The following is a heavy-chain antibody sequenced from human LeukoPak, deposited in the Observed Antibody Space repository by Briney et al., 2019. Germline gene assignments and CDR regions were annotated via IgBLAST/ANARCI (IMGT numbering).Heavy chain of an antibody. V-gene: IGHV3-7*03. CDR2: IKQDGSEK. CDR1: GFTFSSYR. CDR3: ARVRYYYDSSGTYYFDY. Sequence: GGSLRLSCAASGFTFSSYRMSWVRQAPGKGLEWVANIKQDGSEKYYVDSVKGRFTISRDNAKNSLYLQMNSLRAEDTAVYYCARVRYYYDSSGTYYFDYWGQGTLVTVSS. J-gene: IGHJ4*02. D-gene: IGHD3-22*01.